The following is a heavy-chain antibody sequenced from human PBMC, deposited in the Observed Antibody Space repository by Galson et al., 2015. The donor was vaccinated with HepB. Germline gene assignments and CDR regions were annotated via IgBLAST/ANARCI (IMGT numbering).Heavy chain of an antibody. J-gene: IGHJ3*02. Sequence: SVKVSCKASGYTFTSYGISWVRQAPGQGLEWMGWISAYNGNTNYAQKLQGRVTMTTDTSTSTAYMELRSLRSGDTAVYYCARPTRAYDAFDIWGQGTMVTVSS. CDR3: ARPTRAYDAFDI. CDR1: GYTFTSYG. CDR2: ISAYNGNT. V-gene: IGHV1-18*01.